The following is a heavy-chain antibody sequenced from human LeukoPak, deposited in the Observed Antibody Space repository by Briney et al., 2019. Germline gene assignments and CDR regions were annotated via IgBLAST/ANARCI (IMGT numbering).Heavy chain of an antibody. CDR1: GGSFSGYY. CDR2: INHSGST. D-gene: IGHD2-2*01. J-gene: IGHJ4*02. CDR3: ARGTGGYQLLLYY. Sequence: SETLSLTCSVYGGSFSGYYWSWIRQPPGTGLEWIGEINHSGSTDYNPSLKSRVTISVDTSKNQFSLKLSSVTAADTAVYYCARGTGGYQLLLYYWGQGTLVTVSS. V-gene: IGHV4-34*01.